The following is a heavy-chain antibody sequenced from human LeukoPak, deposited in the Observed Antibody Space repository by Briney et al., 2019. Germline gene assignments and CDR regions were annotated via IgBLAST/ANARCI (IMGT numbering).Heavy chain of an antibody. CDR1: GFTVSSNY. V-gene: IGHV3-66*01. CDR2: IYTCSIT. J-gene: IGHJ4*02. Sequence: GGSLRLSCAASGFTVSSNYMSWVRQAPGKVLEWVSVIYTCSITYSADSVKGRFTISPDNSKNTLYLQMNSLIAEDTAVYYCARDRIGPWGQGTLVTVSS. CDR3: ARDRIGP. D-gene: IGHD3/OR15-3a*01.